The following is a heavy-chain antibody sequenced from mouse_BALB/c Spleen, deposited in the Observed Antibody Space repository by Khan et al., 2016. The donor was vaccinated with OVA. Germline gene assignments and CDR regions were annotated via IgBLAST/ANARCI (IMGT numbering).Heavy chain of an antibody. CDR3: ARGGYGRLAY. CDR2: INPGSGDT. D-gene: IGHD1-1*02. V-gene: IGHV1-54*01. CDR1: GYAFNNYM. Sequence: QVQLQQSGAELVRPGTSVKVSCKASGYAFNNYMIEWVKQRPGQGLEWIGVINPGSGDTKYNEKIKGKATLTADKSSNTAYMQLSSLTSADSAVLFCARGGYGRLAYWGQGTRVTVSA. J-gene: IGHJ3*01.